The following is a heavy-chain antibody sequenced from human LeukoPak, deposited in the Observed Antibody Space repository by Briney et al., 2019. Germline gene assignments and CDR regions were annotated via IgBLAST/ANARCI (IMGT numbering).Heavy chain of an antibody. V-gene: IGHV3-21*01. Sequence: PGGSLRLSCAASGFTFSSYSMNWVRQAPGKGLEWVSSISSSSSYIYYADSVKGRFTISRDNAKNSLYLQMNSLRAEDTAVYYCAKNYDYGENAVDYWGQGTLVTVSS. CDR3: AKNYDYGENAVDY. D-gene: IGHD4-17*01. J-gene: IGHJ4*02. CDR2: ISSSSSYI. CDR1: GFTFSSYS.